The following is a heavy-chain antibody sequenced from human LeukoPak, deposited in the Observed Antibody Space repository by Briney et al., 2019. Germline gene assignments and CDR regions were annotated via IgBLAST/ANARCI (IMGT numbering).Heavy chain of an antibody. V-gene: IGHV1-46*01. CDR3: ARDFIVGATTGAFDI. CDR1: GYTFTSYY. Sequence: ASVKVSCKASGYTFTSYYMHWVRQAPGQGLEWMGLINPTGGSTGYAQKFQGRVTITRDMSTSTVYMELSSLRSEDTAVYYCARDFIVGATTGAFDIWGQGTMVTVSS. D-gene: IGHD1-26*01. CDR2: INPTGGST. J-gene: IGHJ3*02.